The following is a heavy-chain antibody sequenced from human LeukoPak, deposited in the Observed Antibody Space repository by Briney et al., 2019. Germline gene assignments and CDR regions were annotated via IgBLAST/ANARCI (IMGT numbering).Heavy chain of an antibody. CDR1: GFTFDDYA. J-gene: IGHJ2*01. V-gene: IGHV3-9*01. Sequence: PGGSLRLSCAASGFTFDDYAMHCVRQAPGKGLEWVSGISYNSDTIAYADSVKGRFTISRDNAKNSLYLQMNSLRAEDTALYYCAKDYCGGDCYSGWYFDLWGRGTLVTVSS. CDR2: ISYNSDTI. D-gene: IGHD2-21*02. CDR3: AKDYCGGDCYSGWYFDL.